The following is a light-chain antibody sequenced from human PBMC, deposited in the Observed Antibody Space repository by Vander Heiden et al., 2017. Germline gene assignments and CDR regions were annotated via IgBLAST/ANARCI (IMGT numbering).Light chain of an antibody. CDR2: DVT. V-gene: IGLV2-14*03. CDR1: SSDVGAYNY. J-gene: IGLJ1*01. CDR3: SSYTSSNTLV. Sequence: QSALPQPASVSGSPGQSLTIPCTGTSSDVGAYNYVSWYQQHPGKALKLIIYDVTNRPAGVSNRFSGSKSGNTASLTTSGLQAEDEADYYCSSYTSSNTLVFGTGTKVTVL.